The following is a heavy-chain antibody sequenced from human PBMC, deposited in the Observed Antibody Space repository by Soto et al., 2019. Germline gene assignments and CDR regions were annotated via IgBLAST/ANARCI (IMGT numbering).Heavy chain of an antibody. V-gene: IGHV4-59*08. CDR2: IYYTGTT. J-gene: IGHJ4*01. Sequence: QVQLQESGPGLVKPSETLSVTCTVSGSPISDHYWSWFRQAPGQGLEWVGYIYYTGTTTYNPSLTRPFPVPLDSSNIQLALILRSATAADTAVYYCGRLGDYYQAFDYWAHGTLVTVSS. CDR3: GRLGDYYQAFDY. CDR1: GSPISDHY. D-gene: IGHD3-22*01.